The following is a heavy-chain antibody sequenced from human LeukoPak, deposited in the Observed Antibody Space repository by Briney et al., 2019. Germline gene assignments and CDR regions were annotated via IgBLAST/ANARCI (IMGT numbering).Heavy chain of an antibody. V-gene: IGHV1-2*02. Sequence: GASVKVSCKASGYTFTGYYMHWVRQAPGQGLEWMGWINPNSGGTNYAQKFQGRVTMTRDTSISTAYMELSRLRSDDTAVYYCAREYYDSSGYYSDWGQGTLVTVSS. CDR3: AREYYDSSGYYSD. D-gene: IGHD3-22*01. J-gene: IGHJ4*02. CDR2: INPNSGGT. CDR1: GYTFTGYY.